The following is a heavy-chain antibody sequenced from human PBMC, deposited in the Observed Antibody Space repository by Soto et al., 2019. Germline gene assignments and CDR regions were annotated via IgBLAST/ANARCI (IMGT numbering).Heavy chain of an antibody. CDR1: GFTFGSYW. V-gene: IGHV3-7*01. CDR3: VRVASGSYSYYFDY. Sequence: GGSLRLSCAASGFTFGSYWMSWVRQAPGKGLEWVANIKQDGSEKYYVDSVKGRFTISRDNAKNSLYLQMNSLRAEDTAVYYCVRVASGSYSYYFDYWGQGTLVTVSS. D-gene: IGHD1-26*01. CDR2: IKQDGSEK. J-gene: IGHJ4*02.